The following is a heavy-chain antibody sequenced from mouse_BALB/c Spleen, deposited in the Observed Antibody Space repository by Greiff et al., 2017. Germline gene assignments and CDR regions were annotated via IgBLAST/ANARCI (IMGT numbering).Heavy chain of an antibody. D-gene: IGHD2-1*01. CDR1: GFTFTDSY. CDR3: ARAPYGNYEAWFAY. J-gene: IGHJ3*01. CDR2: IRNKANGYTT. V-gene: IGHV7-3*02. Sequence: EVQGVASGGGLVQPGGSLRLSCATSGFTFTDSYMSWVRQPPGKALEWLGFIRNKANGYTTEYSASVKGRFTISRDNSQSILYLQMNTLRAEDSATYYCARAPYGNYEAWFAYWGQGTLVTVSA.